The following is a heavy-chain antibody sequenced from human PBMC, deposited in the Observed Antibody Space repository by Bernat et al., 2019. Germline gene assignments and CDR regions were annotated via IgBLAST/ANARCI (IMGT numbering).Heavy chain of an antibody. CDR1: GFTFSSYG. Sequence: VQLVESGGGVVQPGRSLRLSCAASGFTFSSYGMHWVRQAPGKGLEWVAVIWYDGSNKYYADSVKGRFTISRDNSKNTLYLQMNSLRAEDTAVYYCAREVGRDYYYSGMDVWGQGTTVTVSS. CDR3: AREVGRDYYYSGMDV. V-gene: IGHV3-33*01. J-gene: IGHJ6*02. CDR2: IWYDGSNK. D-gene: IGHD2-15*01.